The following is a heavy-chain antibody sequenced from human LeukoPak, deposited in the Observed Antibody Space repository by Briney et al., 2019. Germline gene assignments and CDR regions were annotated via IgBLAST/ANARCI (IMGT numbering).Heavy chain of an antibody. J-gene: IGHJ4*02. D-gene: IGHD5-12*01. Sequence: WETLSLTCTVSGGSISRYYWSWVRQPPGKGLEWIGYISDSRSTNYNASLKSRVAISVDTCKKRFSLKLSSVTAADTAVYYCARRGRAAGKYRGYDYWYFDYWGQGTLVTVPS. CDR1: GGSISRYY. V-gene: IGHV4-59*08. CDR2: ISDSRST. CDR3: ARRGRAAGKYRGYDYWYFDY.